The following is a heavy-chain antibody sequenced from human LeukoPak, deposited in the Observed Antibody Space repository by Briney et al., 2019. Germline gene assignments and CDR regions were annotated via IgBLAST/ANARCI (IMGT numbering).Heavy chain of an antibody. CDR2: ISYDGSNK. CDR3: AREEGY. CDR1: GFTFSSYA. V-gene: IGHV3-30-3*01. J-gene: IGHJ4*02. Sequence: PGGSLRLSCAAPGFTFSSYAMHWVRQAPGKGLEWVAVISYDGSNKYYADSVKGRFTISRDNSKNTLYLQMNSLRAEDTAVYYCAREEGYWGQGTLVTVSS.